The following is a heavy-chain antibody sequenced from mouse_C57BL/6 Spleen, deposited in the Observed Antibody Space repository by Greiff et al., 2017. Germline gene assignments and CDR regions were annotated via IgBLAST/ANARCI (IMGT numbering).Heavy chain of an antibody. V-gene: IGHV14-4*01. J-gene: IGHJ1*03. CDR1: GFNIKDDY. Sequence: EVQLQQSGAELVRPGASVKLSCTASGFNIKDDYMHWVKQRPEQGLEWIGWIDPENGDTEYASKFQGKATITADTSSNTAYLQLSSLTSEDTAVYYCTKVSTMVTHWYFEGWGTGTTVTVSS. D-gene: IGHD2-1*01. CDR3: TKVSTMVTHWYFEG. CDR2: IDPENGDT.